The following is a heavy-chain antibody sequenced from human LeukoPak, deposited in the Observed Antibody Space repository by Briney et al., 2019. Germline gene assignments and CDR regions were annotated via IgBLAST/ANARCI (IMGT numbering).Heavy chain of an antibody. J-gene: IGHJ6*03. CDR2: INTNTGNP. V-gene: IGHV7-4-1*02. Sequence: ASVKVSCKASGYTFTRYAMNWVRQAHGQGLEWMGWINTNTGNPTYAQGFTGRFVFSLDTSVSTAYLQISSLKAEDTAVYYCARAGAPYFYYYMDVWGKGTTVTVSS. D-gene: IGHD4-17*01. CDR1: GYTFTRYA. CDR3: ARAGAPYFYYYMDV.